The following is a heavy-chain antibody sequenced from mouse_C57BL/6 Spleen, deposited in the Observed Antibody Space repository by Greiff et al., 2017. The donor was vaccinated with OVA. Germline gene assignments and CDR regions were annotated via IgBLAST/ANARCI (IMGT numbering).Heavy chain of an antibody. CDR1: GYTFTSYW. V-gene: IGHV1-69*01. D-gene: IGHD2-1*01. J-gene: IGHJ2*01. CDR3: ARGFYGNSFDY. CDR2: IDPSDSYT. Sequence: QVQLQQPGAELVMPGASVKLSCKASGYTFTSYWMHWVKQRPGQGLEWIGEIDPSDSYTNYNQKFKGKSTLTVDKSSSTAYMQLSSLTSEDSAVYYCARGFYGNSFDYWGQGTTLTVSS.